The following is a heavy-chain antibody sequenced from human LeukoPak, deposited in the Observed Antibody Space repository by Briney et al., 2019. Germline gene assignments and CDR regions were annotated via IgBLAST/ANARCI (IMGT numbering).Heavy chain of an antibody. CDR2: INAYNGNT. CDR3: ARDPRIVGSTPDWFDP. J-gene: IGHJ5*02. D-gene: IGHD1-26*01. Sequence: ASVKVSCKTSGYTFTSFGISWVRRAPGQGLEWMGWINAYNGNTNYAQKIQGRVTMTTDTSTSTAYMELNSLRSDDTAVYYCARDPRIVGSTPDWFDPWGQGTLVTVSS. V-gene: IGHV1-18*01. CDR1: GYTFTSFG.